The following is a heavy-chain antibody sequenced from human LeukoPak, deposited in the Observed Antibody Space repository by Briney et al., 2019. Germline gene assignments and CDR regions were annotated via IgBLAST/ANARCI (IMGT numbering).Heavy chain of an antibody. CDR2: FDPEDGGT. V-gene: IGHV1-24*01. J-gene: IGHJ4*02. CDR1: GYTLTELS. CDR3: ASLRITIFGVARGLDY. Sequence: ASVKVSCKVSGYTLTELSMHWVRQAPGKGLEWMGGFDPEDGGTIYAQKFQGRVTMTEDTSTDTAYMELSSLRSEDTAVYYCASLRITIFGVARGLDYWGQGTLVTVSS. D-gene: IGHD3-3*01.